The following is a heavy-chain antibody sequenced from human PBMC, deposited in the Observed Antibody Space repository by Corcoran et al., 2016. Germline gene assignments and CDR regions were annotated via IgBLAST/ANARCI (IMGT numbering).Heavy chain of an antibody. CDR3: ARGCYYYGSESYDDYYFDY. D-gene: IGHD3-10*01. V-gene: IGHV4-34*01. J-gene: IGHJ4*02. CDR1: GGSFSGYY. Sequence: QVQLQQWGAGLLKPSATLSLTCAVYGGSFSGYYWSWIRQPPGKGLEWIGEINHSGSTNYNPYLKSRVTISVDTSKNQFSLKLSPVTAADTDGYYCARGCYYYGSESYDDYYFDYWGQETLVTGSS. CDR2: INHSGST.